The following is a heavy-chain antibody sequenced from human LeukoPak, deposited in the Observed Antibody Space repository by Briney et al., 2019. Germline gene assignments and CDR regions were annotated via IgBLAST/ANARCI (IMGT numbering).Heavy chain of an antibody. V-gene: IGHV3-23*01. J-gene: IGHJ3*02. CDR1: GFTFSSFT. CDR3: AKTRMVGGGDAFDM. Sequence: GGSLRLSCAASGFTFSSFTISWVPQAPGKGLECVSAITGSGGSTYYADSVNGRFTISRDNSKNTLYLQMNSLRAGDTAVYDFAKTRMVGGGDAFDMWGQGTMVTVSS. CDR2: ITGSGGST. D-gene: IGHD1-26*01.